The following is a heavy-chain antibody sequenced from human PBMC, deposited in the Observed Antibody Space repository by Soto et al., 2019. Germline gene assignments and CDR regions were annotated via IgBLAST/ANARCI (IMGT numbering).Heavy chain of an antibody. J-gene: IGHJ4*02. CDR1: GFTFNDFE. CDR2: IDGSGTTK. Sequence: EVQLLESGGGLVQPGGSLRLSCGVSGFTFNDFEMNWVRQAPGKGLEWLAYIDGSGTTKKYADSVRGRFTISRDNPNNSLFLQISSLSAADTSIYDCARGFGRFNYGGQGTLVSVSS. D-gene: IGHD3-10*01. CDR3: ARGFGRFNY. V-gene: IGHV3-48*03.